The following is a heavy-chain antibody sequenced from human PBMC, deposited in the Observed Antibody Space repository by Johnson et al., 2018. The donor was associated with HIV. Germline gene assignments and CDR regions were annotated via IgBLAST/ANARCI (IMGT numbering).Heavy chain of an antibody. V-gene: IGHV3-30-3*01. CDR1: GFTFSSYA. CDR2: ISYDGSNE. J-gene: IGHJ3*02. D-gene: IGHD3-22*01. Sequence: VQLVESGGGVVQPGRSLRLSCAASGFTFSSYAMHWVRQAPGKGLEWVAVISYDGSNEYYADSVKGRFTISRDNSKNTLYLQMNSLRAEDTAVYYCARGGARSSGYYSAFDIGGQGTMVTVSS. CDR3: ARGGARSSGYYSAFDI.